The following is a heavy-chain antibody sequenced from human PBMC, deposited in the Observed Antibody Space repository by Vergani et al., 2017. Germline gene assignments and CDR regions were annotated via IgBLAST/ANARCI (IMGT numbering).Heavy chain of an antibody. CDR1: GITFWKFG. D-gene: IGHD3-9*01. CDR2: ISWNSGAV. Sequence: EVDLVESGGGLAQPGGSLRLSCEASGITFWKFGMHWVRQGPGKGLEWVSGISWNSGAVDYADSVRGRFTISRDNAKNSLYLQMNSLRAEDTAVYYCARDRILTGYYLDYWGQGTLVTVSS. J-gene: IGHJ4*02. V-gene: IGHV3-9*01. CDR3: ARDRILTGYYLDY.